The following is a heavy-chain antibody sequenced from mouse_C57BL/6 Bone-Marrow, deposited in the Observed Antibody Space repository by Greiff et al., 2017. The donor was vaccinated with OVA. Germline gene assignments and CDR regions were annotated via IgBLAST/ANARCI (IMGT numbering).Heavy chain of an antibody. V-gene: IGHV1-81*01. CDR2: IYPRSGNT. Sequence: VKLMESGAELARPGASVKLSCKASGYTFTSYGISWVKQRTGQGLEWIGEIYPRSGNTYYNEKFKGKATLTADKSSSTAYMELRSLTSEDSAVYFCARSGDGPWYFDVWGTGTTVTVSS. D-gene: IGHD2-3*01. J-gene: IGHJ1*03. CDR1: GYTFTSYG. CDR3: ARSGDGPWYFDV.